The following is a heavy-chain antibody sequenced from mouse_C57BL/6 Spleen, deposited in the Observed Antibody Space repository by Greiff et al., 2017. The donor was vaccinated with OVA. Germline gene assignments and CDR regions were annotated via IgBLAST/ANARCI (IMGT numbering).Heavy chain of an antibody. J-gene: IGHJ2*01. Sequence: QVQLQQPGTELVKPGASVKLSCKASGYTFPSYWMHWVKQRPGQGLEWIGNINPSNGGTNYNEKFKSKATLTVDKSSSTAYMQLSSLTTEDSAVYYCARYPIYYGSYFDDWGQGTTLTVSA. CDR1: GYTFPSYW. D-gene: IGHD2-1*01. V-gene: IGHV1-53*01. CDR2: INPSNGGT. CDR3: ARYPIYYGSYFDD.